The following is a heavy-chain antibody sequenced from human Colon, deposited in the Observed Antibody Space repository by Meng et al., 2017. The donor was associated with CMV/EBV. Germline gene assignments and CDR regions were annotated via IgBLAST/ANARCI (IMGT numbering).Heavy chain of an antibody. D-gene: IGHD5-18*01. CDR3: AKDKGYSYGSPLDY. V-gene: IGHV3-9*01. CDR1: GFTFDDYA. Sequence: SLKISCAASGFTFDDYAMHWVRQAPGKGLEWVSGISWNSGSIGYADSVKGRFTVSRDNAKNSLYLQMDSLRAEDTALYYCAKDKGYSYGSPLDYWGQGTLVTVSS. J-gene: IGHJ4*02. CDR2: ISWNSGSI.